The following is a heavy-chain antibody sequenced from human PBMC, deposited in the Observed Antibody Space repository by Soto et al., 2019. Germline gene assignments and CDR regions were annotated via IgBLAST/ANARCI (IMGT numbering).Heavy chain of an antibody. Sequence: GGSLRLSCAASGFTFSSYGMHWVRQAPGKGLEWVAVISYDGSNKYYADSVRGRFTISIDNSKNTLYLQMNSLRADDAAVYYCAKTRNFYGMDVWGQGTTVTVSS. CDR3: AKTRNFYGMDV. V-gene: IGHV3-30*18. J-gene: IGHJ6*02. CDR1: GFTFSSYG. CDR2: ISYDGSNK.